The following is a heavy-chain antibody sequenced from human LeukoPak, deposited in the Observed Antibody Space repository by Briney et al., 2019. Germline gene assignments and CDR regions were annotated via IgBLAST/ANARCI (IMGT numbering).Heavy chain of an antibody. CDR2: IYYSGST. D-gene: IGHD5-18*01. CDR1: GGSISSSSYY. Sequence: SETLSLTCTVSGGSISSSSYYWGWIRQPPGKGLEWIGSIYYSGSTYYNPSLKSRVTISVDTSKNQFSLKLSSVTAADTAVYYCARDMDTFDYWGQGTLVTVSS. V-gene: IGHV4-39*07. J-gene: IGHJ4*02. CDR3: ARDMDTFDY.